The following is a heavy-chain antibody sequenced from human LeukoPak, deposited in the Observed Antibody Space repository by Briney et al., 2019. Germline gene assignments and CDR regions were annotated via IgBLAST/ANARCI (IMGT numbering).Heavy chain of an antibody. Sequence: GGSLRLSCAASGFPFSNYGMNWVRQAPGKGPEWVAIISYDESNKDYADSVKGRFTISRDNSKNTLYLQMNSLRAEDTAVYYCAKGRAYYDSSGSSDYWGQGTLVTDSS. CDR3: AKGRAYYDSSGSSDY. J-gene: IGHJ4*02. CDR1: GFPFSNYG. CDR2: ISYDESNK. V-gene: IGHV3-30*18. D-gene: IGHD3-22*01.